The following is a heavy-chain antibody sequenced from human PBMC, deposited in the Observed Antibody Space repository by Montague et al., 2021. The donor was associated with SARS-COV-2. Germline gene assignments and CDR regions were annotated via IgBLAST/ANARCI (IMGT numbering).Heavy chain of an antibody. D-gene: IGHD1-26*01. J-gene: IGHJ4*02. CDR2: VYYSRSS. CDR1: GDSVSHDF. Sequence: SETLSLTCTVSGDSVSHDFWTWIRQPPGKGLEWLGYVYYSRSSSYNPSLRGRVSIAVDTSKNQFSLRLSTVTAADTAVYYCVRAPAPRGSGKFFDYWGQGTLVAVSS. V-gene: IGHV4-59*02. CDR3: VRAPAPRGSGKFFDY.